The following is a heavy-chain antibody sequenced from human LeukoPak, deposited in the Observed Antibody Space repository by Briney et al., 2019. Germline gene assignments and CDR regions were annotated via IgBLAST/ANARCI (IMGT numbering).Heavy chain of an antibody. J-gene: IGHJ6*03. V-gene: IGHV4-38-2*02. CDR3: ASIGSGVYYYMDV. CDR1: GYSISSGYY. CDR2: IYHSGST. Sequence: PSETPSLTCTVSGYSISSGYYWGWIRQPPGKGLEWIGSIYHSGSTYYNPSLKSRVTISVDTSKNQFSLKLSSVTAADTAVYYCASIGSGVYYYMDVWGKGTTVTVSS. D-gene: IGHD3-10*01.